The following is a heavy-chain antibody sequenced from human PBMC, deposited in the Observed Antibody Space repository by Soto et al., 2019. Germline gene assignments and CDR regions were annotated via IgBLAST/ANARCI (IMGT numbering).Heavy chain of an antibody. CDR3: ARQTPGTYGGYLDS. CDR2: IHYSGST. D-gene: IGHD4-17*01. V-gene: IGHV4-59*01. CDR1: GGSINNYY. Sequence: SETLSLTCTVSGGSINNYYWIWIRQPPGKGLEWIAYIHYSGSTKYNPSLQARGTISVDTSKNQLSLKLNSVTAEDTAIYFCARQTPGTYGGYLDSWGQGTLVTVSS. J-gene: IGHJ4*02.